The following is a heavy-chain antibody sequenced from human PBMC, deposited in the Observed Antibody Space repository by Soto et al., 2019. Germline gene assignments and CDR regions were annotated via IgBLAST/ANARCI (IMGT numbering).Heavy chain of an antibody. CDR3: ARVGTQSSSSRGRFDY. CDR1: GGTFSSYA. V-gene: IGHV1-69*01. J-gene: IGHJ4*02. Sequence: QVQLVQSGAEVKKPGSSVKVSCNASGGTFSSYAISWVRQAPGQGLEWMGGIIPIFGTANYAQKFQGRVTITADESTITAYMELSSLRSEDTAVYYCARVGTQSSSSRGRFDYWGQGTLVTVSS. CDR2: IIPIFGTA. D-gene: IGHD6-6*01.